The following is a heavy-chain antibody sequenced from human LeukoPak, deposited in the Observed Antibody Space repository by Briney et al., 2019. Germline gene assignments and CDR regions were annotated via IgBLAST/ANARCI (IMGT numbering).Heavy chain of an antibody. Sequence: SETLSLTCTVSGGSISSGSYYWSWIRQPAGKGLEWIGRIYTSGSTNYNPSLKSRVTISVDTSKNQFSLKLSSVTAADTAVYYCASQTWLSYYYYYMDVWGKGTTVTVSS. CDR2: IYTSGST. CDR1: GGSISSGSYY. V-gene: IGHV4-61*02. J-gene: IGHJ6*03. D-gene: IGHD3-22*01. CDR3: ASQTWLSYYYYYMDV.